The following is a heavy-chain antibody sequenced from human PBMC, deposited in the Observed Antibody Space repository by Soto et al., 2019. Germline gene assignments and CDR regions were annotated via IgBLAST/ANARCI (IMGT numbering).Heavy chain of an antibody. V-gene: IGHV3-30-3*01. Sequence: GGSLRLSCAASGFTFSSYAMHWVRQAPGKGLEWVAVISYDGSNKYYADSVKGRFTISRDNSKNTLYLQMNSLRAEDTAVYYCAGGPRYYYDSSGYSLFDIWGQGTMVTV. J-gene: IGHJ3*02. CDR1: GFTFSSYA. CDR3: AGGPRYYYDSSGYSLFDI. D-gene: IGHD3-22*01. CDR2: ISYDGSNK.